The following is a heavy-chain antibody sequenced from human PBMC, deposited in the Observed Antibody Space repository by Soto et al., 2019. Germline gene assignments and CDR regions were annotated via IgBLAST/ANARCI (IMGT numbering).Heavy chain of an antibody. D-gene: IGHD4-17*01. CDR1: GGSMRDYL. V-gene: IGHV4-59*01. Sequence: SETLSLTCTVSGGSMRDYLWTWIRQPAGKGLEWIGYIYYSGRTNYNPSLKSRVSISVDTSKNHFSLQLRSVTAADTAVYYCARVGGDDFGYSGGFDYWGQGTLVTVSS. J-gene: IGHJ4*02. CDR3: ARVGGDDFGYSGGFDY. CDR2: IYYSGRT.